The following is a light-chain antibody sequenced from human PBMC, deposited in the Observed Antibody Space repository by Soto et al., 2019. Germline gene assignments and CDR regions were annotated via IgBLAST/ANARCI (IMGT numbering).Light chain of an antibody. CDR2: DAS. CDR3: QQRYNSWT. Sequence: EIVLTQSPATLSLSPGERATLSCRASQSVSSYLAWYQHKPGQAPRLLIYDASNRATGIPARFSGSGSGTAFTLTISSLEPEDFAVYYCQQRYNSWTFGQGTKVEIK. V-gene: IGKV3-11*01. CDR1: QSVSSY. J-gene: IGKJ1*01.